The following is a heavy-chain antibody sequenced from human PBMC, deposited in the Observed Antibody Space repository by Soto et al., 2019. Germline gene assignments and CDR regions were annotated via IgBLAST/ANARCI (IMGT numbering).Heavy chain of an antibody. J-gene: IGHJ6*02. CDR3: ARVVDYCDPYYYYGMDV. CDR2: ISCSTSYI. CDR1: GFTFSSYS. V-gene: IGHV3-21*01. D-gene: IGHD3-22*01. Sequence: GGSLRLSCAASGFTFSSYSMNWVRQAPGKGLEWVSSISCSTSYIYYADSVKGRFTISRDDAKNSLYLQMNSLRAEDTAVYYCARVVDYCDPYYYYGMDVWGQGTTVTVSS.